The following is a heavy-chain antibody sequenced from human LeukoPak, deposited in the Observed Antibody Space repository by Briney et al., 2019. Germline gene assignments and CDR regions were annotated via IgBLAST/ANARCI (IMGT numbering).Heavy chain of an antibody. D-gene: IGHD3-22*01. V-gene: IGHV3-23*01. CDR1: GFTFSSYA. CDR2: ISGSGGST. Sequence: PGGSLRLSCAASGFTFSSYAMSWVRQAPGKGLEWVSAISGSGGSTYYADSVKGRFTISRDNSKNTLYLQMNSLRAEDTAVYYCALHSQWLLRLDYWGQGTLVTVSS. J-gene: IGHJ4*02. CDR3: ALHSQWLLRLDY.